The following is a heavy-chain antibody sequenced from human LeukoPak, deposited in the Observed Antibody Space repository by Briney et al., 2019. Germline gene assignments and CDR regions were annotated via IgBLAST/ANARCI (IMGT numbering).Heavy chain of an antibody. CDR3: ARVPGSYDFWSGYYTGGYFDY. Sequence: ASVKVSCKASGYTFTSYGISWVRQAPGQGLEWMGWISAYNGNTNYAQKLQGRVTMTTDTSTSTAYMELRSLRSDDTAVYCCARVPGSYDFWSGYYTGGYFDYWGQGTLVTVSS. J-gene: IGHJ4*02. CDR1: GYTFTSYG. CDR2: ISAYNGNT. D-gene: IGHD3-3*01. V-gene: IGHV1-18*01.